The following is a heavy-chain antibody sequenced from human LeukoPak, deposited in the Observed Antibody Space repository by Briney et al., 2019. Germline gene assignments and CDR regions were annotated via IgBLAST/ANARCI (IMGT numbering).Heavy chain of an antibody. CDR1: GYTFTSYG. CDR2: ISAYNGNT. J-gene: IGHJ4*02. Sequence: ASVKVSCKASGYTFTSYGISWVRQAPGQGLEWMGWISAYNGNTNYAQKLQGRVTMTTDTSTSTAYMELRGLRSDDTAVYYCARDLELKTTFDYWGQGTLVTVSS. V-gene: IGHV1-18*01. CDR3: ARDLELKTTFDY. D-gene: IGHD1-7*01.